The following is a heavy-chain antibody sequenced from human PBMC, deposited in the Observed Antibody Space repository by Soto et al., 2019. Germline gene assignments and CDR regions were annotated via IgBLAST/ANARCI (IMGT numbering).Heavy chain of an antibody. V-gene: IGHV4-34*01. CDR3: ARGSIAARPLYYYYGMDV. D-gene: IGHD6-6*01. CDR2: INHSGST. CDR1: GGSFSGYY. J-gene: IGHJ6*02. Sequence: SETLSLTSGVYGGSFSGYYWSWIRQPPGKGLEWIGEINHSGSTNYNPSLKSRVTISVDTSKNQFSLKLSSVTAADTAVYYCARGSIAARPLYYYYGMDVWGQGTTVTVSS.